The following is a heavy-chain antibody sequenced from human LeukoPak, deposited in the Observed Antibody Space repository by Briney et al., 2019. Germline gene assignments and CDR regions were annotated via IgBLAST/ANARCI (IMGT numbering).Heavy chain of an antibody. CDR1: GGSFSGYY. J-gene: IGHJ4*02. CDR2: INHSGST. CDR3: ARIGSSPPHVGY. V-gene: IGHV4-34*01. D-gene: IGHD6-13*01. Sequence: SETLSLTCAVYGGSFSGYYWSWIRQPPGKGLEWIGEINHSGSTNYNPSLKSRVTISVDTSKNQFSLKLSSVTAADTAVYYCARIGSSPPHVGYWGQGTLVTVSS.